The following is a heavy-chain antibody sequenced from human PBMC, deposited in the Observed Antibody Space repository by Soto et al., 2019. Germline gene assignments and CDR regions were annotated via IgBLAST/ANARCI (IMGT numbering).Heavy chain of an antibody. Sequence: EVQLLESGGGLVQPGGSVRLSCAASGFTFNNYAMTWVRQAPGKWLEWVSAISGGGDTTSYADFVKGRFTVSRDGSKNALYLQLSSLRAADTALYYCAKGRGGSGSLTPRLDFWGQGTLVTVSS. J-gene: IGHJ4*02. CDR3: AKGRGGSGSLTPRLDF. CDR1: GFTFNNYA. D-gene: IGHD3-10*01. CDR2: ISGGGDTT. V-gene: IGHV3-23*01.